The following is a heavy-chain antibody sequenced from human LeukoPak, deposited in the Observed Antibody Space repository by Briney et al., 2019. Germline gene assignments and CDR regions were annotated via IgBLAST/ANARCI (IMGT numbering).Heavy chain of an antibody. D-gene: IGHD2/OR15-2a*01. Sequence: PGGPLTLSCAVSGFRFIRYAMLWFRQAPGKGREWVAFMRSDGSDIFYAESLKGRFTVSRDNAKSTLLLQMHRLRAEVTAVYYCARDDYYFASENWGQGALVTVSS. CDR1: GFRFIRYA. CDR2: MRSDGSDI. V-gene: IGHV3-30*02. CDR3: ARDDYYFASEN. J-gene: IGHJ4*02.